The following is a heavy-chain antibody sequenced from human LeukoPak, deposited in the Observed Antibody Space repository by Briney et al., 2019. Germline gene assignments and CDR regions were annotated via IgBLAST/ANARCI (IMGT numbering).Heavy chain of an antibody. V-gene: IGHV1-2*02. Sequence: GASVKVSCKASGYIFTSYGISWVRQAPGQGLEWMGWINPNRGGIKYSQNFQGRVTMTSDTSISTAYMELSRLRSDDTAVFYCARGWNGGSLNWFDPWGQGTLVTVSS. J-gene: IGHJ5*02. CDR2: INPNRGGI. D-gene: IGHD1-26*01. CDR1: GYIFTSYG. CDR3: ARGWNGGSLNWFDP.